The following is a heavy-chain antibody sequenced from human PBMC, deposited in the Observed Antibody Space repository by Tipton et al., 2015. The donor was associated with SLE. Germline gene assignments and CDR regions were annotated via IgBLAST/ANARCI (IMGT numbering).Heavy chain of an antibody. V-gene: IGHV4-59*11. D-gene: IGHD6-13*01. CDR1: GGSISSHY. CDR2: IYSGGST. CDR3: ARGYSSSWYREFFDI. J-gene: IGHJ2*01. Sequence: GLVKPSETLSLTCTVSGGSISSHYWSWIRQPPGKTLEWIGYIYSGGSTNYNPSLMSRVTMSVDTSKNQLSLRLRSATAADTAFYYCARGYSSSWYREFFDIWGRGTLVTVSS.